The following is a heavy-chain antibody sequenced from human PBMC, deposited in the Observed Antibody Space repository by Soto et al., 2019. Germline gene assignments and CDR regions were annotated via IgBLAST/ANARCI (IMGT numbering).Heavy chain of an antibody. CDR2: ISYDGSNK. V-gene: IGHV3-30*18. CDR1: GFTFSSYV. Sequence: PGGSLRLSCAASGFTFSSYVMHWVRQAPGKGLEWVAVISYDGSNKYYADSVRGRFTISRDNSKNTLYLQMNSLRVEDTAVYYFAKKVPAPNPLDFWGQGALVTVSA. J-gene: IGHJ4*02. CDR3: AKKVPAPNPLDF.